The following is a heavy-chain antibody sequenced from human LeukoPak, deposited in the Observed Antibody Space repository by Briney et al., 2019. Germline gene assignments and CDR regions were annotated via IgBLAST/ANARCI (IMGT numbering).Heavy chain of an antibody. Sequence: GSLRLSWAASGFTVSSNYMSWGRQAPGKGVEWGSVIYSGGSTYYADCVKGRFTISRDISMPTLFLHMDSLRAADTDVYYCAKSQGTIDTYFDYWGQGSLVTVSS. V-gene: IGHV3-66*01. D-gene: IGHD3-3*01. CDR3: AKSQGTIDTYFDY. CDR2: IYSGGST. CDR1: GFTVSSNY. J-gene: IGHJ4*02.